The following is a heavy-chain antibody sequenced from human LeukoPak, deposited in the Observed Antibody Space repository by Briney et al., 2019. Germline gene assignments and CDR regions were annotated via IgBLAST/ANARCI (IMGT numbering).Heavy chain of an antibody. CDR2: IIPIFGIA. CDR1: GGTFSSYA. V-gene: IGHV1-69*04. Sequence: SVKVSCKASGGTFSSYAISWVRQAPGQGLEWMGRIIPIFGIANHAQKFQGRVTITADKSTSTAYMELSSLRSEDTAVYYCARDRDGYNYDYWGQGTLVTVSS. CDR3: ARDRDGYNYDY. J-gene: IGHJ4*02. D-gene: IGHD5-24*01.